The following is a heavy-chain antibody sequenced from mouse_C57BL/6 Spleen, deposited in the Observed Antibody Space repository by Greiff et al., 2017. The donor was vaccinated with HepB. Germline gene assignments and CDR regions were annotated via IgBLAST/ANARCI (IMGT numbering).Heavy chain of an antibody. CDR2: IDPNSGGT. CDR1: GYTFTSYW. Sequence: QVQLQQPGAELVKPGASVKLSCKASGYTFTSYWMHWVKQRPGRGLEWIGRIDPNSGGTKYNEKFKSKATLTVDKPSSTAYMQLSSLTSEDSAVYYCARTPITTVVATGDAMDYWGQGTSVTVSS. D-gene: IGHD1-1*01. V-gene: IGHV1-72*01. J-gene: IGHJ4*01. CDR3: ARTPITTVVATGDAMDY.